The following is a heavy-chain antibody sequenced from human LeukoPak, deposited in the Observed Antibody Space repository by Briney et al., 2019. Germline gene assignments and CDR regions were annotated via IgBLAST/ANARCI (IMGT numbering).Heavy chain of an antibody. CDR1: GFTFSSYW. CDR2: IKQDGSEK. V-gene: IGHV3-7*01. Sequence: SGGSLRLSCAASGFTFSSYWMSWVRQAPGKGLEWVANIKQDGSEKYYVDSVKGRFTISRDNAKNSLYLQMNSLRAEDTAVYYCARVKSSSWYYYYYYMDVWGKGTTVTVSS. CDR3: ARVKSSSWYYYYYYMDV. J-gene: IGHJ6*03. D-gene: IGHD6-13*01.